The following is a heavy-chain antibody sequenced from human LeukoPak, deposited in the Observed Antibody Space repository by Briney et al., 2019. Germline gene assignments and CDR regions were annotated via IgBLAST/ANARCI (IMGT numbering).Heavy chain of an antibody. CDR2: IYPGDSDT. V-gene: IGHV5-51*01. Sequence: ESLKISCKGSGYSFTNYWIGWVRQMPGKGLEWMGIIYPGDSDTRYIPSFQGQVTISADKSISTAYLQWSSLKASATAVYYCARRVDSYWFFDYWGQGTLVTVSS. J-gene: IGHJ4*02. D-gene: IGHD2-8*02. CDR1: GYSFTNYW. CDR3: ARRVDSYWFFDY.